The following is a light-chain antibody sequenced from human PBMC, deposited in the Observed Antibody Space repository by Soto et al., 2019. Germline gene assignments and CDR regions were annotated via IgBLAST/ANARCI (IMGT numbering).Light chain of an antibody. CDR1: QGISTY. CDR3: QQTYSNLWT. CDR2: AAS. V-gene: IGKV1-39*01. Sequence: DIQMTQSPSSLSSSVGDRVTIACRASQGISTYLAWYQQKPGKVPKLLIYAASTLHTGVPSRFSGRGSGTDFTLTINNLQREDFADYFCQQTYSNLWTFGQGTKVDIK. J-gene: IGKJ1*01.